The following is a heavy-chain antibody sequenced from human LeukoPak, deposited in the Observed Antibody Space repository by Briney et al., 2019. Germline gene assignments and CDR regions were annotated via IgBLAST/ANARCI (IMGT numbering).Heavy chain of an antibody. J-gene: IGHJ6*03. D-gene: IGHD2-2*02. CDR1: GVTFSSYA. V-gene: IGHV1-69*01. Sequence: ASVKVSCKASGVTFSSYAISWVRQAPGQGLEWMGGIIPIFGTANYAQKFQGRVTITADESTSTAYMELSSLRSEDTAVYYCARDECSSTSCYTRSGYYYYYMDVWGKGTTVTVSS. CDR2: IIPIFGTA. CDR3: ARDECSSTSCYTRSGYYYYYMDV.